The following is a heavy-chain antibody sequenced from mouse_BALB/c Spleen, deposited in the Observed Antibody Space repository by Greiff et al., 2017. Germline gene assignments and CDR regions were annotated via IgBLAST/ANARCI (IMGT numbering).Heavy chain of an antibody. Sequence: VQLQQSGAELMKPGASVKISCKATGYTFSSYWIEWVKQRPGHGLEWIGEILPGSGSTNYNEKFKGKATFTADTSSNTAYMQLSSLTSEDSAVYYCARGGYYYPPFAYWGQGTLVTVSA. CDR2: ILPGSGST. V-gene: IGHV1-9*01. J-gene: IGHJ3*01. D-gene: IGHD1-1*01. CDR3: ARGGYYYPPFAY. CDR1: GYTFSSYW.